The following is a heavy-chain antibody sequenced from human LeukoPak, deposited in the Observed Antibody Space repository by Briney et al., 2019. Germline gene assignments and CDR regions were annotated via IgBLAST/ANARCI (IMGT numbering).Heavy chain of an antibody. D-gene: IGHD3-3*01. CDR2: IYTSGST. J-gene: IGHJ5*02. V-gene: IGHV4-4*07. CDR3: ARGTYYDFWSAAYRVLNWFDP. CDR1: GGSISSYY. Sequence: SETLSLTCTVSGGSISSYYWSWIRQPAGKGLEWIGRIYTSGSTNYNPSLKSRVAMSVDTPKNQFSLKLSSVTAADTAVYYCARGTYYDFWSAAYRVLNWFDPWGQGTLVTVSS.